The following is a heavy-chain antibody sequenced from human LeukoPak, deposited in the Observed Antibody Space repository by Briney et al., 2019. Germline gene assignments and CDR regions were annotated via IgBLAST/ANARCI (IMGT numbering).Heavy chain of an antibody. J-gene: IGHJ5*02. CDR3: ARDIVVVPAAIFDP. CDR1: GYTFTRYY. D-gene: IGHD2-2*01. V-gene: IGHV1-2*02. CDR2: INPNSGGT. Sequence: SVKVTCKASGYTFTRYYMHWVRQAPGQGLEWMGWINPNSGGTNYAQKFQGRVTMTRDTSSSTAYMELSRLRSDDTAVYCCARDIVVVPAAIFDPRGQGTLVSVSS.